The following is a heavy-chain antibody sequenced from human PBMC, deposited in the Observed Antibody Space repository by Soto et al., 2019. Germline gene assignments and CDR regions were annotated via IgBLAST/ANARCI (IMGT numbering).Heavy chain of an antibody. CDR1: GGSLKSGGYY. CDR3: ARDHYSGTYEGARRWFDP. J-gene: IGHJ5*02. V-gene: IGHV4-31*02. D-gene: IGHD3-10*01. CDR2: IYYTGRT. Sequence: PSETLSLTCTVSGGSLKSGGYYWSWIRQHPGRGLEWIGYIYYTGRTYYNPSLESRVTFSVDTSKNQFSLKLSSVTAADTAVYYCARDHYSGTYEGARRWFDPWGQGTLVTVSS.